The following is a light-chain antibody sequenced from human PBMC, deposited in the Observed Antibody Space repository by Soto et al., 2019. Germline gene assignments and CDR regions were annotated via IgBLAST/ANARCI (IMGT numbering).Light chain of an antibody. J-gene: IGKJ5*01. V-gene: IGKV3-15*01. CDR2: GAS. CDR1: QSVSSSY. CDR3: QQYNNWPRIT. Sequence: EIVMTQSPATLSVSPGERATPSCRAVQSVSSSYLAWYQQKPGQAPRLLIYGASTRATGIPARFSGSGSGTEFTLTISSLQSEDFAVYYCQQYNNWPRITFGQGTRLEIK.